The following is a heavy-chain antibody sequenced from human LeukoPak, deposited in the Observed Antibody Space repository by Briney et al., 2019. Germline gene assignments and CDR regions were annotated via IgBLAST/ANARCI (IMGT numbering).Heavy chain of an antibody. J-gene: IGHJ4*02. Sequence: ASVKVSCKVSGYILTELSMHWVRQAPGKGLEWMGGFDPEDGETIYAQKFQGRVTMTEDTSTDTAYMELSSLRSDDTAVYYCALIPYRTTITCYYFDYWGQGTLVTVSS. CDR1: GYILTELS. D-gene: IGHD2-8*01. CDR2: FDPEDGET. V-gene: IGHV1-24*01. CDR3: ALIPYRTTITCYYFDY.